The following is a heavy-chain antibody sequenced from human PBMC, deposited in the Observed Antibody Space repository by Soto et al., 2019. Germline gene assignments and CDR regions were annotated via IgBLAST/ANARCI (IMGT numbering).Heavy chain of an antibody. CDR2: MNTNNGNT. V-gene: IGHV1-8*01. Sequence: ASVKVSCKASGYTFTSYDINWVRQATGQGLEWMGWMNTNNGNTDYAQNLQGRVTMTTDTSTSTAYMELRSLRSNDTAIYYCAMVDVYVTPSPQDVWGQGTTVTVSS. CDR3: AMVDVYVTPSPQDV. D-gene: IGHD3-16*01. J-gene: IGHJ6*02. CDR1: GYTFTSYD.